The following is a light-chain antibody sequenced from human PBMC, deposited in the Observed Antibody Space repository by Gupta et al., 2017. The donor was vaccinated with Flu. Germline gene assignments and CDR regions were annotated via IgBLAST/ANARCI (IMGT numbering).Light chain of an antibody. J-gene: IGLJ3*02. Sequence: QSVLTQPPSASGTPGQRVAISCSGSSSNLGSRSVSWYRQVPGTAPKLLIYSDDQRPSGVPDRFSGSKSGTSASLAISGLRAEDEADYYCATWDVGRSGRVFGGGTKLTVL. CDR3: ATWDVGRSGRV. CDR2: SDD. CDR1: SSNLGSRS. V-gene: IGLV1-47*02.